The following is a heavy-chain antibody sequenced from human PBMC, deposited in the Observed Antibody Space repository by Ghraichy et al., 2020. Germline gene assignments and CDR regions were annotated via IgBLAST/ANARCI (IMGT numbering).Heavy chain of an antibody. J-gene: IGHJ4*02. CDR3: AKDEAEIGIGFDY. Sequence: LSLTCAASGFTFSSYAMSWVRQAPGKGLEWVSAISGSGGSTYYADSVKGRFTISRDNSKNTLYLQMNSLRAEDTAVYYCAKDEAEIGIGFDYWGQGTLVTVSS. CDR1: GFTFSSYA. CDR2: ISGSGGST. D-gene: IGHD3-10*01. V-gene: IGHV3-23*01.